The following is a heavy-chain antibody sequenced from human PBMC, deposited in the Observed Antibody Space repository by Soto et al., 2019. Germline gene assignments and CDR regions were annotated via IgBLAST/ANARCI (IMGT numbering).Heavy chain of an antibody. CDR2: IIPIFGTA. D-gene: IGHD3-22*01. Sequence: SVKVSCKASGGTFSSYAISWLRQAPGQGLEWMGGIIPIFGTANYAQKFQVRVTITADESTSTAYMELSSLRSEDTAVYYCASLYYYDSSGYYSRHFDYWGQGTLVTVSS. V-gene: IGHV1-69*13. J-gene: IGHJ4*02. CDR3: ASLYYYDSSGYYSRHFDY. CDR1: GGTFSSYA.